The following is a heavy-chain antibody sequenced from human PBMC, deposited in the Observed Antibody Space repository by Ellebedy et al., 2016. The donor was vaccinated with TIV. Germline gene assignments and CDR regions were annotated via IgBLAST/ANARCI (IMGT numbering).Heavy chain of an antibody. V-gene: IGHV3-66*01. Sequence: GESLKISCVVSGFTINSNYMSWVRQAPGKGLEWVSLISVGGGTYYADSVRGRFTVSRDNSRNTLFLQMNGLRAEDTAVYYCAGETFNDVDLDLWGLFDIWGQGTTVTVSS. CDR1: GFTINSNY. CDR3: AGETFNDVDLDLWGLFDI. D-gene: IGHD3-16*01. J-gene: IGHJ3*02. CDR2: ISVGGGT.